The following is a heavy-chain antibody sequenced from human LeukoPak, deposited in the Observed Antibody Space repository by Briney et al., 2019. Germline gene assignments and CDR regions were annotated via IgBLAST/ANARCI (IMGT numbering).Heavy chain of an antibody. CDR2: INPNSGGT. V-gene: IGHV1-2*06. J-gene: IGHJ6*02. CDR3: ARAYQQVYYGMDV. CDR1: GYTFTGYY. D-gene: IGHD6-13*01. Sequence: GASVKVSCKASGYTFTGYYMHWVRQAPGQGLEWMGRINPNSGGTNYAQKFQGRVTMTRDTSISTAYMELSRLRSDDTAVYYCARAYQQVYYGMDVWGQGTTVTVSS.